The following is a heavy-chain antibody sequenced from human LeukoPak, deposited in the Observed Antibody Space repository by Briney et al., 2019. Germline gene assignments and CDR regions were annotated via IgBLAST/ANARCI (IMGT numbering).Heavy chain of an antibody. CDR1: GFTFSSYA. J-gene: IGHJ5*02. CDR2: IGGSDGTT. V-gene: IGHV3-23*01. CDR3: ARRNAAYGPFDP. Sequence: PGGSLRLSCAASGFTFSSYAMNWVRQAPGKGLEWVSIIGGSDGTTYYADSVKGRFTISRDNSQNTLYLQMNSLRAEDTAVYYCARRNAAYGPFDPWGQGTLVTVSS. D-gene: IGHD3-10*01.